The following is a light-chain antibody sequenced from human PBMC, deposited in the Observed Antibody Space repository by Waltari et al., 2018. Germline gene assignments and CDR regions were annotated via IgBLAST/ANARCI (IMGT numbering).Light chain of an antibody. CDR3: MQALEIPWT. Sequence: DIVLTQSPLSLPVTPGESASISCRSTQSLLHSNRYSFLDWYLQRPGQSLQLLIYLGPKRASGVPAKVSGGGSGTDFTLKITTLEAEEVGVYYCMQALEIPWTFGQGTHVDNK. CDR1: QSLLHSNRYSF. J-gene: IGKJ1*01. CDR2: LGP. V-gene: IGKV2-28*01.